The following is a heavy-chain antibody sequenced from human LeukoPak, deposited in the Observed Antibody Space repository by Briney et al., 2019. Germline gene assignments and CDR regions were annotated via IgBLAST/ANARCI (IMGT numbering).Heavy chain of an antibody. V-gene: IGHV3-48*03. Sequence: GGSLRLSCAASGFTFSSYEMNWVRQAPGKGLEWVSYISSSDSTIYYADSVKGRFTISRDNAKNSLYLQMNSLRAGDTAVYFCVRDQWLAYNYYMDVWGKGTTVTVSS. CDR1: GFTFSSYE. CDR3: VRDQWLAYNYYMDV. CDR2: ISSSDSTI. D-gene: IGHD6-19*01. J-gene: IGHJ6*03.